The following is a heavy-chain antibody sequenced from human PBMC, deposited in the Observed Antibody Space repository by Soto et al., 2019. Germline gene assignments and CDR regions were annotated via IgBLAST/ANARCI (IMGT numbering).Heavy chain of an antibody. J-gene: IGHJ4*02. CDR3: ARGLPGDCSSTSCPNFDY. V-gene: IGHV4-34*01. D-gene: IGHD2-2*01. CDR2: INHSGST. CDR1: CGSFSGYY. Sequence: SETLSLTCAVYCGSFSGYYWSWIRQPPGKGREWIGEINHSGSTNYNPSLKSRVTISVDTSKNQFSLKLSSVTAADTAVYYCARGLPGDCSSTSCPNFDYWGQGTLVTVSS.